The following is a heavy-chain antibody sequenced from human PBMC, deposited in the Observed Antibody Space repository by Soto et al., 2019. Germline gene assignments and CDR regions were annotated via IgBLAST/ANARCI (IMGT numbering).Heavy chain of an antibody. CDR1: GFSFRESA. CDR3: TRRSQTCSGGTCSSHGMDV. V-gene: IGHV3-73*01. D-gene: IGHD2-15*01. J-gene: IGHJ6*02. CDR2: IRSLTNGYAT. Sequence: GGSLRLSCVASGFSFRESAMYWVRQPSGKGLEWVGRIRSLTNGYATAYAASVNGRFTISRDDSKNTAFLQMNSLKTEDTAVYYCTRRSQTCSGGTCSSHGMDVWGQGTTVTVSS.